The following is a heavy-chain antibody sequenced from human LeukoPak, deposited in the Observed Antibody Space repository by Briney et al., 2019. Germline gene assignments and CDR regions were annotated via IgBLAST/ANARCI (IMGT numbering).Heavy chain of an antibody. CDR3: AKVIAVAGPPQH. CDR1: GFTFSSYA. D-gene: IGHD6-19*01. J-gene: IGHJ1*01. V-gene: IGHV3-23*01. CDR2: ISGSGGST. Sequence: QPGGSLTLSCAGSGFTFSSYAMSWVRQAPGKGLEWVSAISGSGGSTYYADSVKGRFTISRDNSKNTLYLQMNSLRAEDTAVYYCAKVIAVAGPPQHWGQGTLVTVSS.